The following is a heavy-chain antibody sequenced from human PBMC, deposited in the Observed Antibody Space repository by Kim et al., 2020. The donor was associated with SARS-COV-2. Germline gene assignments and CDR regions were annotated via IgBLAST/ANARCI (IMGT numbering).Heavy chain of an antibody. CDR1: GGSISSYY. Sequence: SETLSLTCTVSGGSISSYYWSWIRQPAGKGLEWIGRIYTSGSTNYNPSLKSRVTMSVDTSKNQFSLKLSSVTAADTAVYYCARVPKRGYSGYDSPRYYYYMDVWGKGTTVTVSS. V-gene: IGHV4-4*07. J-gene: IGHJ6*03. CDR3: ARVPKRGYSGYDSPRYYYYMDV. CDR2: IYTSGST. D-gene: IGHD5-12*01.